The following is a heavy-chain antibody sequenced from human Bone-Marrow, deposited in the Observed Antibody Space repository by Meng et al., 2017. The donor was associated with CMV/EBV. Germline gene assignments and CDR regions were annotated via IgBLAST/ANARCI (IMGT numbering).Heavy chain of an antibody. D-gene: IGHD6-19*01. V-gene: IGHV3-11*01. CDR2: ISSSGSTI. CDR3: ARAPYSSGWYSY. CDR1: GFTFSDYY. J-gene: IGHJ4*02. Sequence: GALSLSCAASGFTFSDYYMSWIRQAPGKGLEWVSYISSSGSTIYYADSVKGRYTISRDNAKNSLYLQMNSLRAEDTAVYYCARAPYSSGWYSYWGQGKLVNVSS.